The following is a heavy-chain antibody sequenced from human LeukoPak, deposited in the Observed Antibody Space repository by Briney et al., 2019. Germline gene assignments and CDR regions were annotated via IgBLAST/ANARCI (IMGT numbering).Heavy chain of an antibody. J-gene: IGHJ4*02. D-gene: IGHD2-15*01. CDR1: GYSFTSYW. Sequence: GGSLKISWQGSGYSFTSYWIGWVRQLPGKGVEWMGIIYPGDSDTRYSPSFQGQVTISADKSLSTAYLQWSSLKASDTAMYYWARPKGRCSGGSCYYFDYWGQGTLVTVSS. CDR2: IYPGDSDT. CDR3: ARPKGRCSGGSCYYFDY. V-gene: IGHV5-51*01.